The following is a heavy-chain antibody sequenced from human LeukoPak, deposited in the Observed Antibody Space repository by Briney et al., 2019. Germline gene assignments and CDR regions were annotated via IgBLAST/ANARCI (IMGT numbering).Heavy chain of an antibody. CDR1: GGSISSYY. D-gene: IGHD2-2*01. J-gene: IGHJ3*01. Sequence: SETLSLTCTVSGGSISSYYWSWIRQPPGKGLEWIGYIYYSGSTNYNPSLKSRVTISVDTSKNQFSLKLSSVTAADTAVYYCARAISFIVVVPEGSVAFDVWGQGTMVTVSS. CDR2: IYYSGST. V-gene: IGHV4-59*08. CDR3: ARAISFIVVVPEGSVAFDV.